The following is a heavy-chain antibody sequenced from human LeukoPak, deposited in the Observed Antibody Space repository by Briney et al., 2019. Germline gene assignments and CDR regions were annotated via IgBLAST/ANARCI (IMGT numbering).Heavy chain of an antibody. D-gene: IGHD3-22*01. CDR2: IHPSGAL. CDR1: GASFSSGDQY. V-gene: IGHV4-31*03. Sequence: SETLSLTCTVSGASFSSGDQYWNWIRQRPGEGLEWIGSIHPSGALYNNSSLESRVTISVDTSKNQFSLNSVTVADTAVYFCSRGLDSRKLGYWGQGTLVTVSS. J-gene: IGHJ4*02. CDR3: SRGLDSRKLGY.